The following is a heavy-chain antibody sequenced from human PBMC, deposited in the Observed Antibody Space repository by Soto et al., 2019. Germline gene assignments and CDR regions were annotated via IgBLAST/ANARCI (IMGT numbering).Heavy chain of an antibody. CDR3: VRKPTGYPNWLDP. V-gene: IGHV4-30-2*01. D-gene: IGHD3-9*01. CDR2: TYHSGNP. J-gene: IGHJ5*02. Sequence: SETLSLTCGVSGDTISTGGYSWAWIRQPPGKALEWIGHTYHSGNPYYNPSLKSRVIISVDRSKNQFSLKLNSVTAADTAVYSCVRKPTGYPNWLDPWGQGILVTVSS. CDR1: GDTISTGGYS.